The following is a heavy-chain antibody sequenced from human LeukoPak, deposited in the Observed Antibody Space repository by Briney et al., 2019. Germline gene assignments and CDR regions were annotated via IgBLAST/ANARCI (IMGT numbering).Heavy chain of an antibody. CDR2: INHSGST. CDR3: ATVWYSSSWYYFDY. D-gene: IGHD6-13*01. J-gene: IGHJ4*02. CDR1: GGSFSGYY. Sequence: SETLTLTCAVYGGSFSGYYWSWIRQPPGKGLEWIGEINHSGSTNYNPSLKSRVTISVDTSKNQFSLKLSSVTAADTAVYYCATVWYSSSWYYFDYWGQGTRVTVSS. V-gene: IGHV4-34*01.